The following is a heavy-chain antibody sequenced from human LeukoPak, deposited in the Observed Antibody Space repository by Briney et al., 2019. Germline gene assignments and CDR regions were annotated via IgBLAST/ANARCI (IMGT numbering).Heavy chain of an antibody. CDR1: GGSIRSASSY. D-gene: IGHD3-3*01. CDR3: AGRPDSGFDFWSGIGVSTM. V-gene: IGHV4-39*02. J-gene: IGHJ3*02. Sequence: SETLSLTCNVSGGSIRSASSYWGWIRQHPGKGLDWIASMYYSGTTYYNPSLRSRVTMSVETSKNHFSLNVRSVTAADTAVYYCAGRPDSGFDFWSGIGVSTMWGQGALVTVSS. CDR2: MYYSGTT.